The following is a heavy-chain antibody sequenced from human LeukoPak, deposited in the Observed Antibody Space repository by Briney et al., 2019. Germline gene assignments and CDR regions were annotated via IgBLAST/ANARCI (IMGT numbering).Heavy chain of an antibody. D-gene: IGHD6-6*01. CDR1: GYTFTTYA. V-gene: IGHV7-4-1*02. CDR3: ARFYSSFANTPFDY. J-gene: IGHJ4*02. CDR2: INTNTGNP. Sequence: ASVKVSCKASGYTFTTYAINWVRQAPGQGLEWMGWINTNTGNPTYAQGFTGRFVFSLDTSVSTAYLQISSLKAEDTAVYYCARFYSSFANTPFDYWGQGTLVTVSS.